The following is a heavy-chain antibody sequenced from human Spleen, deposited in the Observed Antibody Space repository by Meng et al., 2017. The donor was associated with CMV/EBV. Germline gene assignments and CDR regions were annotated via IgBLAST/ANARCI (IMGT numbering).Heavy chain of an antibody. V-gene: IGHV1-2*02. CDR2: INPNSGGT. J-gene: IGHJ5*02. CDR3: ARDGAAGNWFDP. CDR1: GYTFTDYY. D-gene: IGHD6-13*01. Sequence: ASVKVSCKASGYTFTDYYMHWVRQAPGQGLEWMGWINPNSGGTNYAQKFQGRVTMTRDTSISTAYMELNWLRFDDTAVYYCARDGAAGNWFDPWGQGTLVTVSS.